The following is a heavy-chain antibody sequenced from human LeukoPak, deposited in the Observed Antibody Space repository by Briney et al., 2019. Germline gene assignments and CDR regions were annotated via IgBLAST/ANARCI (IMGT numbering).Heavy chain of an antibody. J-gene: IGHJ4*02. CDR1: GYTFTGYY. Sequence: ASVTVSCKASGYTFTGYYMHWVRQAPGQGPEWMGWINGKRGDTNYAQKFQDKVTMTRDTSISTFYIQLSSLTADDTAVYYCARDFDWGPDYWGRGTLVTVSS. CDR3: ARDFDWGPDY. CDR2: INGKRGDT. V-gene: IGHV1-2*02. D-gene: IGHD3-9*01.